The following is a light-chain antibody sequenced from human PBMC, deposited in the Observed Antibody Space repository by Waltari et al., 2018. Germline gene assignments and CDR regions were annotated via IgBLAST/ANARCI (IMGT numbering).Light chain of an antibody. CDR3: QQYGSSPRLT. CDR1: QSVRSNY. Sequence: EIVLTQSPGTLYLSPGERVPLSCRASQSVRSNYLAWYQQKPGQAPRLLIYDASSRATGIPDRFSGSGSGTDFTLTISRLEPEDFAVYYCQQYGSSPRLTFGGGTKVEIK. CDR2: DAS. V-gene: IGKV3-20*01. J-gene: IGKJ4*01.